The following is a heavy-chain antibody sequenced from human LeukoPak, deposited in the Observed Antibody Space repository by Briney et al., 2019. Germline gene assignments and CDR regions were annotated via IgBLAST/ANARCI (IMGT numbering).Heavy chain of an antibody. J-gene: IGHJ4*02. V-gene: IGHV3-23*01. Sequence: GGSLRLSCAVSGITLSNYGMSWVREAPGKGLEWVAGISGSDGSTIYADSVKGRFTISRDNPKNTLYLQMNSLRAEDTAFYFCAKRGVVIRVLVGFHKEAFESWGQGALVTVSS. CDR2: ISGSDGST. D-gene: IGHD3/OR15-3a*01. CDR1: GITLSNYG. CDR3: AKRGVVIRVLVGFHKEAFES.